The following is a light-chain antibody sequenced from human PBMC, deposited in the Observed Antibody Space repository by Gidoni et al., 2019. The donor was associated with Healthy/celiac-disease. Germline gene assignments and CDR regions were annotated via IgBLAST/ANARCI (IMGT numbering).Light chain of an antibody. CDR3: HQYYTGYT. CDR1: QSLLYTSNNNSY. V-gene: IGKV4-1*01. Sequence: DIVMTQSPYYLTVYLGERATIDSKSSQSLLYTSNNNSYLAWYQQKPGQPPKLLIYWASTREAGVPDRFNGSGSGTDFTLTISSLQAEDVAVYYCHQYYTGYTFXXXTKLEIK. CDR2: WAS. J-gene: IGKJ2*01.